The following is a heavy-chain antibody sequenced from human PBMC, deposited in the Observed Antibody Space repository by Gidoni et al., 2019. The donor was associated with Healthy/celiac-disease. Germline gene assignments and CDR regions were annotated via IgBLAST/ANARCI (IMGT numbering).Heavy chain of an antibody. CDR1: GFTFSSYG. CDR3: ARVYYSRRIAVAGVPRSGRWSGMDV. J-gene: IGHJ6*02. V-gene: IGHV3-33*01. Sequence: QVQLVESGGGVVQPGRSLRLSCAASGFTFSSYGMHWVRQAPGKGLEWVAVIWYDGSNKYYADSVKGRFTISRDNSKNTLYLQMNSLRAEDTAVYYCARVYYSRRIAVAGVPRSGRWSGMDVWGQGTTVTVSS. CDR2: IWYDGSNK. D-gene: IGHD6-19*01.